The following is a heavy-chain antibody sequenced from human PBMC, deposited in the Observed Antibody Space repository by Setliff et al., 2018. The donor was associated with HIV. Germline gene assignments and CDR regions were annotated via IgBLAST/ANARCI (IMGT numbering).Heavy chain of an antibody. CDR3: ARRFGYSYGFWFFED. CDR1: GYAFGSYD. J-gene: IGHJ4*02. D-gene: IGHD5-12*01. CDR2: MNPTSGNT. Sequence: VSCKASGYAFGSYDIHWVRQVSGQGLEWVAWMNPTSGNTGSAQRFQGRVAMTRNTSITTAYLEVKSLNHDDTAIYYCARRFGYSYGFWFFEDWGQGTRVTVSS. V-gene: IGHV1-8*02.